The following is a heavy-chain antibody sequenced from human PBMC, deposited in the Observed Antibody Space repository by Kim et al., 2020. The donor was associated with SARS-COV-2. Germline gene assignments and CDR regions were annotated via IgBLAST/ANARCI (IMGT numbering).Heavy chain of an antibody. CDR3: ARSPYGSGGLFNIFRPDE. V-gene: IGHV5-51*01. CDR2: FYPGDFDT. Sequence: GESLKISCKCSGSTFTDYWIGRVRQTPVKGLECMGIFYPGDFDTRYSPPFQGQVTISVDKSISTAYWQWRSLKASDTVIYYCARSPYGSGGLFNIFRPDEWGQGTLISV. CDR1: GSTFTDYW. D-gene: IGHD3-10*01. J-gene: IGHJ1*01.